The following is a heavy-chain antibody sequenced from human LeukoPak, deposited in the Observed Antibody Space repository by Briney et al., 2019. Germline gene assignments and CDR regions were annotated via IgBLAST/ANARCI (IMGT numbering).Heavy chain of an antibody. CDR2: ITNDGSGT. CDR1: GFTFSTYW. D-gene: IGHD2-21*02. J-gene: IGHJ4*02. CDR3: ARGGVTYDY. Sequence: SGGSLRLSCTASGFTFSTYWMHWVRQAPGKGLVWVARITNDGSGTTYADSVKGRFTISRDNAKNTLYLQMNSLRADDTAVYYCARGGVTYDYWGQGTLVTVSS. V-gene: IGHV3-74*01.